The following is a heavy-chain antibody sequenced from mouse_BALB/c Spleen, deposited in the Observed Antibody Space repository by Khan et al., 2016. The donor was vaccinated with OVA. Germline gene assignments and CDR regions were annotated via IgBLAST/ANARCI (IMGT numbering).Heavy chain of an antibody. Sequence: QVQLKESGPGLVAPSQSLAITCTVSGFSLTSYGVNWVRQPPGKGLEWLGVIWGDGSTNYHSTLIFRLIISKDNSKSQVFLKLNSLQTDDTATYFWAKFTQDYYSMDYWGQGTSVTVSS. D-gene: IGHD3-2*02. J-gene: IGHJ4*01. CDR1: GFSLTSYG. CDR3: AKFTQDYYSMDY. CDR2: IWGDGST. V-gene: IGHV2-3*01.